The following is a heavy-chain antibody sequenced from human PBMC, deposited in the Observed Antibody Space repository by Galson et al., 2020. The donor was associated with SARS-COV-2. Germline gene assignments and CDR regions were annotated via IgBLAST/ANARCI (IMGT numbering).Heavy chain of an antibody. CDR3: AKDMSRVWQQLYGYDY. CDR2: ISGSGGST. V-gene: IGHV3-23*01. CDR1: GFTFSSYA. J-gene: IGHJ4*02. Sequence: GGSLRLSCAASGFTFSSYAMSWVRQAPGKGLEWVSAISGSGGSTYYADSVKGRFTISRDNSKNTLYLQMNSLRAEDTAVYYCAKDMSRVWQQLYGYDYWGQGTVVTVSS. D-gene: IGHD6-13*01.